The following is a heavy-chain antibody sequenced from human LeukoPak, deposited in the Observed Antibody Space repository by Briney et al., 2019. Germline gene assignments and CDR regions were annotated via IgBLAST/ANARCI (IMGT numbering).Heavy chain of an antibody. V-gene: IGHV3-30-3*01. CDR3: AKDVIAAAHWFDP. D-gene: IGHD6-25*01. Sequence: PGGSLRLSCAASGFTFSSYAMHWVRQAPGKGLEWVAVISYDGSNKYYADSVKGRFTISRDNSKNTLYLQMNSLRAEDTAVYYCAKDVIAAAHWFDPWGQGTLVTVSS. CDR1: GFTFSSYA. CDR2: ISYDGSNK. J-gene: IGHJ5*02.